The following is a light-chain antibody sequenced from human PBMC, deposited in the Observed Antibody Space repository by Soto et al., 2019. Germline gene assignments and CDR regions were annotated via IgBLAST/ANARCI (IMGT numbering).Light chain of an antibody. Sequence: EIVMTQSPATLSVSPGERATLSCRASPSVSSNLARYPQKPGLAPRLLLYGSSTRATGIPARFSGSGSGTDVTLTISSLHSEVFAVEYCQQSNNWPPFFFGPGTKVYIQ. CDR2: GSS. CDR1: PSVSSN. J-gene: IGKJ3*01. CDR3: QQSNNWPPFF. V-gene: IGKV3-15*01.